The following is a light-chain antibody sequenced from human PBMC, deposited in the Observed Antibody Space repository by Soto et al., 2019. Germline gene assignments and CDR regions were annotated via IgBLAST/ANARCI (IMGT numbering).Light chain of an antibody. CDR3: QHHDNYPLT. CDR1: QSINNW. Sequence: DIQMTQSPSTLSASVGDSVTITCRASQSINNWLAWYQQKPGKAPKFLIYDASNLESGVPSRFSGSASGTEFTLTIISLQPDDFATYYCQHHDNYPLTFGGGTKVDI. J-gene: IGKJ4*01. CDR2: DAS. V-gene: IGKV1-5*01.